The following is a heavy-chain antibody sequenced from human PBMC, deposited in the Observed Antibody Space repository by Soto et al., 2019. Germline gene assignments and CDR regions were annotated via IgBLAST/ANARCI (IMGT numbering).Heavy chain of an antibody. D-gene: IGHD3-16*01. CDR3: AHSGGSAPFDY. V-gene: IGHV2-5*02. CDR2: IYWADDK. J-gene: IGHJ4*02. CDR1: GFSLSTSGVG. Sequence: QITLKESGPALVKPTQTLTLTCTFSGFSLSTSGVGVGWIRQPPGKALEWLALIYWADDKRYSPSLKSRLTITQDTSKNQVVLTMTNMDPVDTATYYCAHSGGSAPFDYWGQGTLVTVSS.